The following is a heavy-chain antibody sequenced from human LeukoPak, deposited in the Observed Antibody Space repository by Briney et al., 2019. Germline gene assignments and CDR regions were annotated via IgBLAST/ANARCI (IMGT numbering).Heavy chain of an antibody. V-gene: IGHV3-23*01. D-gene: IGHD3-16*01. J-gene: IGHJ4*02. Sequence: GGSLRLSCAASGFTFDDYGMSWVRQAPGKGLEWVSGISSGGSTYYADSVKGRFTISRDISKNTLYLQMNSLRAEDTAVYYCAKDIYIYGYAYYFDYWGQGTLVTVSS. CDR2: ISSGGST. CDR3: AKDIYIYGYAYYFDY. CDR1: GFTFDDYG.